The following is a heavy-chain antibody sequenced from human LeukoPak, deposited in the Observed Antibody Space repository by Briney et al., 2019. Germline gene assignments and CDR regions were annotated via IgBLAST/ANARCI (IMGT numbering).Heavy chain of an antibody. CDR1: GFTFSSYA. CDR2: ISGSGGST. Sequence: GGSLRLSCAASGFTFSSYAMSWVRQAPGKGLEWVSAISGSGGSTYYADSVKGRFTISRDNSKNTLYLQMNSLRAEDTDVYYCANGFTYYDFWSGFDYWGQGTLVTVSS. D-gene: IGHD3-3*01. J-gene: IGHJ4*02. CDR3: ANGFTYYDFWSGFDY. V-gene: IGHV3-23*01.